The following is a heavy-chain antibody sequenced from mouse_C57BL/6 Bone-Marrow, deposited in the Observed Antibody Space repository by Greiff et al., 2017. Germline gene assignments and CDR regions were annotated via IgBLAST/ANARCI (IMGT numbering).Heavy chain of an antibody. CDR2: IHPNSGST. D-gene: IGHD1-1*01. J-gene: IGHJ2*01. CDR3: ASDGFDGSSFFDY. CDR1: GYTFTSYW. V-gene: IGHV1-64*01. Sequence: QVQLQQPGAELVKPGASVKLSCKASGYTFTSYWMHWVKQRPGQGLEWIGMIHPNSGSTNYNEKFKSKATLTVDKSSSTAYMQLSSLTSEDSAVYYCASDGFDGSSFFDYWGQGTTLTVSS.